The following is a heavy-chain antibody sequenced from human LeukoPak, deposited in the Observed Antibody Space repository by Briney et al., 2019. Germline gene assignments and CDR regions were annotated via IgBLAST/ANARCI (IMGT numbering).Heavy chain of an antibody. J-gene: IGHJ4*02. CDR2: IGYGGADS. V-gene: IGHV3-23*01. Sequence: GGSLRPSCTVSGFTLSSYEMTWFRQAPGKGLEWVSSIGYGGADSHYADSVKGRFTISRDNSKNTLYLQMNSLRAEDTAVYYCAKDANYYDSSTNFDYWGQGTLVTVSS. CDR1: GFTLSSYE. D-gene: IGHD3-22*01. CDR3: AKDANYYDSSTNFDY.